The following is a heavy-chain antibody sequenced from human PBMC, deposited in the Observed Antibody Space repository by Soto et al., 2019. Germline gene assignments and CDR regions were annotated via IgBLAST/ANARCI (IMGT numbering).Heavy chain of an antibody. J-gene: IGHJ5*02. CDR3: ARQKWEQPKWFDP. Sequence: QLQLQESGPGLVKPSETLSLTCSLSGGSISSTFYYWGWIRQPPGKGLEWIGSIYYSGTTFYNASLKARVTISVDTSKNQFSLRLTSVTATDTAVYFCARQKWEQPKWFDPWGQGTLVTVSS. D-gene: IGHD1-26*01. V-gene: IGHV4-39*01. CDR1: GGSISSTFYY. CDR2: IYYSGTT.